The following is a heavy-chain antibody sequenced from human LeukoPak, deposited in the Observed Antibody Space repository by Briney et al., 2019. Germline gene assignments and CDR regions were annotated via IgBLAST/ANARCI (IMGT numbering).Heavy chain of an antibody. CDR2: INPNSGGT. J-gene: IGHJ4*02. Sequence: GASVKLSCKASGYTFTSYGISWVRQTPGQGLEWMGWINPNSGGTNYAQKFQGRVTMTRDTSISTAYMELSRLRSDDTAVYYCAREYYGDYWGQGTLVTVSS. CDR3: AREYYGDY. D-gene: IGHD3-10*01. V-gene: IGHV1-2*02. CDR1: GYTFTSYG.